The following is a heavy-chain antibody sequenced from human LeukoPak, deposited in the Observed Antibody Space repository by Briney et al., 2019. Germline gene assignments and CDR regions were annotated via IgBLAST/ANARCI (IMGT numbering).Heavy chain of an antibody. V-gene: IGHV3-74*01. CDR1: GFTFSSYW. Sequence: GGSLRLSCAASGFTFSSYWMHWVRQAPGKGLVWVSRINSDGSSTNYADSVKGRFTISRDNAKNMLYLQMNSLRAEDTAVYYCADDLRWGSFDIRGQGTLVTVSS. CDR3: ADDLRWGSFDI. CDR2: INSDGSST. D-gene: IGHD1-1*01. J-gene: IGHJ3*02.